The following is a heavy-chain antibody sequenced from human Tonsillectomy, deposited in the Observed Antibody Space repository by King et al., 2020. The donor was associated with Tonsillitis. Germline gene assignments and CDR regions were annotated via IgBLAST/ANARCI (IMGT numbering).Heavy chain of an antibody. Sequence: VQLVESGGGVVQPGRSLRLSCAASRFTFSSYGMHWFRPAPGKGLALVALISYYGSNKYYADSGKGRFPISIDNSKNTLYLQMNSLRAEDTAVYYGAKKSRRAVADPFDYWGQGTLVTVSS. CDR1: RFTFSSYG. CDR2: ISYYGSNK. D-gene: IGHD6-19*01. V-gene: IGHV3-30*18. J-gene: IGHJ4*02. CDR3: AKKSRRAVADPFDY.